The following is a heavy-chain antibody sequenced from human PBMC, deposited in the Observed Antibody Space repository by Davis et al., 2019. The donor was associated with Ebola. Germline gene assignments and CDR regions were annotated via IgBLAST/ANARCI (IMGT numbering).Heavy chain of an antibody. V-gene: IGHV3-23*01. J-gene: IGHJ6*03. D-gene: IGHD3-3*01. CDR1: GFTFSSCA. CDR2: ISGSGGST. Sequence: PGGSLRLSCAASGFTFSSCAMSWVRQAPGKGLEWVSAISGSGGSTYYADSVKGRFTISRDNSKNTLYLQMNSLRAEDTAVYYCARDRRTIFGVAPWYYMDVWGKGTTVTVSS. CDR3: ARDRRTIFGVAPWYYMDV.